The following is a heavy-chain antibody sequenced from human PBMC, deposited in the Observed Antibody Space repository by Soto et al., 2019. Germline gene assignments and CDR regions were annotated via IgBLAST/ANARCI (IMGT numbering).Heavy chain of an antibody. CDR3: ARGDSSGWYDYYYGMDF. CDR1: GYTFTSYG. CDR2: ISAYNGNT. D-gene: IGHD6-19*01. J-gene: IGHJ6*02. V-gene: IGHV1-18*01. Sequence: ASVKVSCKASGYTFTSYGISWVRQAPGQGLEWMGWISAYNGNTNYAQKLQGRVTMTTDTSTSTAYMELRSLRSDDTAVYYCARGDSSGWYDYYYGMDFWGQGTLVTVS.